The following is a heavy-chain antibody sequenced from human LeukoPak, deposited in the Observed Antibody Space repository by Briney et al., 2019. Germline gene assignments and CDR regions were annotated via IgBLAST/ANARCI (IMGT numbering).Heavy chain of an antibody. J-gene: IGHJ4*02. CDR1: GVTLSNYA. CDR3: ARSPLGIAPFDY. V-gene: IGHV3-72*01. D-gene: IGHD7-27*01. Sequence: GGSLRLSCVASGVTLSNYAMSWARQAPGEGLEWVARIRNKANRYTTEYAASVKGRFTISRDDSENSLYLQMDSLKTEDTAVYYCARSPLGIAPFDYWGQGTLVTVSS. CDR2: IRNKANRYTT.